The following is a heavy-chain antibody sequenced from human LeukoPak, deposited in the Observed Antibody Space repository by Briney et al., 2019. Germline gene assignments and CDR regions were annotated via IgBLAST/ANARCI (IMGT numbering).Heavy chain of an antibody. V-gene: IGHV3-74*01. Sequence: QPGGSLRLSCAASGFTFSSYWMHWVRQAPGKGLVWVSRINSDGSSTSYADSVKGRFTISRDNAKNTLYLQMNSLRAEDTAVYYCASSWYYDSSGYPLDAFDIWGQGTMVTVSS. J-gene: IGHJ3*02. D-gene: IGHD3-22*01. CDR1: GFTFSSYW. CDR2: INSDGSST. CDR3: ASSWYYDSSGYPLDAFDI.